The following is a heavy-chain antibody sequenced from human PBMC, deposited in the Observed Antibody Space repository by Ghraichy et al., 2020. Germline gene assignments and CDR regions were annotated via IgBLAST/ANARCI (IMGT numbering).Heavy chain of an antibody. Sequence: GGSLRLSCAASGFTFSSYWMHWVRQAPGKGLVWVSRINSDGSSISYADSVKGRFTFSRDNAKNTLYLQMNSLRADDTAVYYCARGGPEYCSGGSCYAGDYWGQGTLVTVSS. CDR2: INSDGSSI. V-gene: IGHV3-74*01. J-gene: IGHJ4*02. D-gene: IGHD2-15*01. CDR1: GFTFSSYW. CDR3: ARGGPEYCSGGSCYAGDY.